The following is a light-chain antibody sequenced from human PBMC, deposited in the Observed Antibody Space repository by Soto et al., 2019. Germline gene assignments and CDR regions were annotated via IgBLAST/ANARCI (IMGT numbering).Light chain of an antibody. CDR2: GAS. CDR3: QQYGSSPLYI. J-gene: IGKJ2*01. V-gene: IGKV3-20*01. Sequence: EIVLTQSPGTLSLSPGERATLSCRASQSISSTYLAWYQQKPGQAPRLLIYGASSRATGIPDRFSGSGSGTDLTLTISRLEAEDFAVYYCQQYGSSPLYIFGQGTKLEIK. CDR1: QSISSTY.